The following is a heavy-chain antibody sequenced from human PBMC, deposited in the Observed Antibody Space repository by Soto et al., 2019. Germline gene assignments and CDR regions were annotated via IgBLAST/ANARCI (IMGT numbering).Heavy chain of an antibody. CDR1: GFTFSSYG. Sequence: PGGSLRLSCVASGFTFSSYGMHWVRQAPGKGLEWVAVISYDGSNKYYADSVKGRFTISRDNSKNTLYLQMNSLRAEDTAVYYCAKEGPKFITMIVVASSLFDYWGQGTLVTVSS. CDR3: AKEGPKFITMIVVASSLFDY. D-gene: IGHD3-22*01. CDR2: ISYDGSNK. V-gene: IGHV3-30*18. J-gene: IGHJ4*02.